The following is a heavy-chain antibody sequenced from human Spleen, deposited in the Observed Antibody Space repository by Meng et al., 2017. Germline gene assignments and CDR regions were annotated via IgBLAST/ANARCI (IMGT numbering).Heavy chain of an antibody. CDR2: IYQSGST. J-gene: IGHJ4*02. CDR1: GYSITGSYN. Sequence: GSLRLSCAVSGYSITGSYNWGWIRQSPGKGLEWIGSIYQSGSTYYNPSLKSRVTMSADTSKNQFSLKLSSVTAADTAVYYCARGVRYSSGWQSSFDYWGQGALVTVSS. V-gene: IGHV4-38-2*01. CDR3: ARGVRYSSGWQSSFDY. D-gene: IGHD6-19*01.